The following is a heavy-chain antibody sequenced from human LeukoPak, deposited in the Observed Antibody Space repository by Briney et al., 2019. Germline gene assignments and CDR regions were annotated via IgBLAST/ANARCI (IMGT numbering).Heavy chain of an antibody. Sequence: PSETLSLTCTVSGGSISSDCWSWIRQPPGKGLEWIGYIYYSGSTNYNPSLKSRVTISVDTSKNQFSLKLSSVTAADTDVYYCARDRGYCSGGSCYRWFDPWGQGTLVTVSS. CDR1: GGSISSDC. CDR3: ARDRGYCSGGSCYRWFDP. V-gene: IGHV4-59*01. J-gene: IGHJ5*02. CDR2: IYYSGST. D-gene: IGHD2-15*01.